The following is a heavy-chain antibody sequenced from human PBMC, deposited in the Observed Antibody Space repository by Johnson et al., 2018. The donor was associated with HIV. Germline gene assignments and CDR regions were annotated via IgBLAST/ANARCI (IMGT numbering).Heavy chain of an antibody. V-gene: IGHV3-7*01. CDR1: GFTFSSYA. CDR2: IKQDGSEK. J-gene: IGHJ3*02. CDR3: ARDRHGTWGDAFDI. Sequence: EVQLVESGGGLVQPGGSLRLSCAASGFTFSSYAMSWVRQAPGKGLEWVANIKQDGSEKYYVDSVKGRFTISRDNAKNSLYLQMNSLRAEDTAVYYCARDRHGTWGDAFDIWGQGTMVTVSS. D-gene: IGHD3-16*01.